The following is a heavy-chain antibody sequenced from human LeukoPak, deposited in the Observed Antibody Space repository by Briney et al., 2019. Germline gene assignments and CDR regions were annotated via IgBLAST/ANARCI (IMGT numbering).Heavy chain of an antibody. CDR2: INPSGGST. J-gene: IGHJ6*03. V-gene: IGHV1-46*01. D-gene: IGHD2-21*01. CDR3: ARDRHLDCGGDCYYYYMDV. CDR1: GYTFTSYY. Sequence: ASVKVSRKASGYTFTSYYMHWVRQAPGQGLEWMGIINPSGGSTSYAQKFQGRVTMTRDTSTSTVYMELSSLRSEDTAVYYCARDRHLDCGGDCYYYYMDVWGKGTTVTISS.